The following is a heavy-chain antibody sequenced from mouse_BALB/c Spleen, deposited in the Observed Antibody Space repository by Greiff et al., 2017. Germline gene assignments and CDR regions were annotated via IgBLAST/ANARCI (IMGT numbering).Heavy chain of an antibody. D-gene: IGHD2-4*01. CDR3: ARNLITTGHYAMDY. J-gene: IGHJ4*01. Sequence: VKVVESGPGLVQPSQSLSITCTVSGFSLTSYGVHWVRQSPGKGLEWLGVIWSGGSTDYNAAFISRLSISKDNSKSQVFFKMNSLQADDTAIYYCARNLITTGHYAMDYWGQGTAVTVSS. V-gene: IGHV2-4-1*01. CDR2: IWSGGST. CDR1: GFSLTSYG.